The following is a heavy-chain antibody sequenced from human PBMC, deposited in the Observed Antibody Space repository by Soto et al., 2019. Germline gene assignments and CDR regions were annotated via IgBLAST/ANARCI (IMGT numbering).Heavy chain of an antibody. Sequence: QVQLVQSGAEVKKPGDSVKVSCKTSGDTLHSNYLHWVRQAPGQGPEWMGIIYPSGGATTYAQKLRGRLTMTRDSSTGTVYMDLRGQTSDDKGVYYCARAGQGGSYASSGRAHYFFYLWGQGTLVTVSS. V-gene: IGHV1-46*02. CDR1: GDTLHSNY. J-gene: IGHJ4*02. CDR2: IYPSGGAT. D-gene: IGHD3-22*01. CDR3: ARAGQGGSYASSGRAHYFFYL.